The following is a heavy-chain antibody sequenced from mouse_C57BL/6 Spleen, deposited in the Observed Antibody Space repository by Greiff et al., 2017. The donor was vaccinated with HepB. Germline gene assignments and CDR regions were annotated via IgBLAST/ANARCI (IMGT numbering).Heavy chain of an antibody. CDR1: GYAFSSYW. CDR2: IYPGDGDT. V-gene: IGHV1-80*01. J-gene: IGHJ2*01. D-gene: IGHD1-1*01. CDR3: ARRDGSSYYFDY. Sequence: QVQLQQSGAELVKPGASVKISCKASGYAFSSYWMNWVKQRPGKGLEWIGQIYPGDGDTNYNGKFKGKATLTADKSSSTAYMQLSSLTSEDSAVYFCARRDGSSYYFDYWGQGTTLTVSS.